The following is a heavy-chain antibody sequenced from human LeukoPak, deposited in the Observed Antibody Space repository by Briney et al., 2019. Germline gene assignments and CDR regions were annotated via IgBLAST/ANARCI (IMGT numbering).Heavy chain of an antibody. CDR2: IYHSGST. CDR3: AIAVAGTDAFDI. J-gene: IGHJ3*02. Sequence: SGTLSLTCAVSGGSIRSSTWWSWVRQPPGKGLEWIGEIYHSGSTNYNPSLKSRVTISVDKSKNQFSLKLSSVTAADTAVYYCAIAVAGTDAFDIWVQGTMVTVSS. CDR1: GGSIRSSTW. D-gene: IGHD6-19*01. V-gene: IGHV4-4*02.